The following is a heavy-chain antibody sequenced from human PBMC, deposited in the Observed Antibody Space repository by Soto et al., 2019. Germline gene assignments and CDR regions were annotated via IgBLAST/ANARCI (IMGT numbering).Heavy chain of an antibody. V-gene: IGHV4-4*02. D-gene: IGHD2-21*02. CDR2: IHHSGRT. Sequence: QVQLQESGPGLVKPSWTLSLTCAVSGDSISSDKWWSWVRQPPGKGLEWIGEIHHSGRTNYNPSLKRRVTILVEKSKNQVSLELSSMNSADTAVYYCARGGDWQFDYWGQGTLVTVSS. J-gene: IGHJ4*02. CDR1: GDSISSDKW. CDR3: ARGGDWQFDY.